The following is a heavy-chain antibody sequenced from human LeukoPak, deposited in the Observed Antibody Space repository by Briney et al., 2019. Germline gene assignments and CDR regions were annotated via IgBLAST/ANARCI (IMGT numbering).Heavy chain of an antibody. CDR3: ARGGSYYYDSSGYYYYYYYMDV. CDR1: GGSFSGYY. Sequence: SETLSLTCAVYGGSFSGYYWSWIRQPPGKGLEWIGEINHSGSTNYNPSLKRRVTISVDKSKNQFSLKLSSVTAADTAVYYCARGGSYYYDSSGYYYYYYYMDVWGKGTTVTISS. V-gene: IGHV4-34*01. J-gene: IGHJ6*03. D-gene: IGHD3-22*01. CDR2: INHSGST.